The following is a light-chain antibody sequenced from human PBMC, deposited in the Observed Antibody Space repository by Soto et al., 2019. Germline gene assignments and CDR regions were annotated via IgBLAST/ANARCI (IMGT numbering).Light chain of an antibody. CDR3: QQYGSSSWT. CDR2: GAS. J-gene: IGKJ1*01. V-gene: IGKV3-15*01. Sequence: EIVMTQSPATLSVSPGERATLSCRASQSISSNLAWYQQKNGQTPRLLIYGASTRAAGIPARFSGSGSGTDFSLTISRLEPEDFAVYYCQQYGSSSWTFGQGTKVEIK. CDR1: QSISSN.